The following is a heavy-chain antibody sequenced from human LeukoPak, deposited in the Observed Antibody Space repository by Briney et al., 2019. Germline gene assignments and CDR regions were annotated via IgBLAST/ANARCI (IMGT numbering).Heavy chain of an antibody. CDR3: ARARPAYYYDSSGYYYFDY. CDR2: IYYSGST. CDR1: GGSISSSSYY. Sequence: SETLSLTCTVSGGSISSSSYYWGWIRQPPGKGLEWIGSIYYSGSTYYNPSLKSRVTISVDTSKNQFSLKLSSVTAADTAVYYCARARPAYYYDSSGYYYFDYWGQGTLVTVSS. J-gene: IGHJ4*02. D-gene: IGHD3-22*01. V-gene: IGHV4-39*07.